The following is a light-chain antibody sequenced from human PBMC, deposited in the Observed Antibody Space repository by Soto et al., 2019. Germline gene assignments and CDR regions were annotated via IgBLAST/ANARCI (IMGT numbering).Light chain of an antibody. J-gene: IGLJ3*02. CDR3: CSYAGSRWM. CDR1: IDDIGNFNL. CDR2: EVN. V-gene: IGLV2-23*02. Sequence: QSVLTQPASVSGSLGQSITVSCTGSIDDIGNFNLVSWYQQFPGKAPKLIVYEVNKRPLGVSDRFSGSKSGNTASLTISGLQAEDEADYHCCSYAGSRWMFGGGTQLTVL.